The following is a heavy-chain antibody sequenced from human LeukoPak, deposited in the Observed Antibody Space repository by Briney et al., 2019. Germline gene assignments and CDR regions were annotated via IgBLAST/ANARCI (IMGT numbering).Heavy chain of an antibody. CDR3: ARHLYTGCDY. CDR1: GGSISYYY. V-gene: IGHV4-59*01. Sequence: PSESLSLTCTVSGGSISYYYWSWIRQPPGKGLEWIGSIYYSGSTNYNPSLQSRVTISVETSKNQVSLKLSSVTAADTAVYYCARHLYTGCDYWGQGILVTVSS. CDR2: IYYSGST. D-gene: IGHD5-12*01. J-gene: IGHJ4*02.